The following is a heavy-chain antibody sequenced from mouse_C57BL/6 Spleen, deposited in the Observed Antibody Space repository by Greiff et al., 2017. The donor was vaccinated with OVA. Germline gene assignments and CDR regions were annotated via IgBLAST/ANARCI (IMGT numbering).Heavy chain of an antibody. J-gene: IGHJ3*01. CDR3: TTGLFFAY. CDR2: IDPENGDT. CDR1: GFNIKDDY. Sequence: EVQLQESGAELVRPGASVKLSCTASGFNIKDDYMHWVKQRPEQGLEWIGWIDPENGDTEYASKFQGKATITADTSSNTAYLQLSSLTSEDTAVYYCTTGLFFAYWGQGTLVTVSA. D-gene: IGHD6-5*01. V-gene: IGHV14-4*01.